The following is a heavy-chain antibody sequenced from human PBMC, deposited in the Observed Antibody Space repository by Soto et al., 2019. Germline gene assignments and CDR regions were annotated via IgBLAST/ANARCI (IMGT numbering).Heavy chain of an antibody. V-gene: IGHV3-74*01. D-gene: IGHD2-2*01. J-gene: IGHJ6*02. CDR3: ARDGGYCSSTSCSYYYYYGMDV. CDR2: INSDGSST. CDR1: GFTFSSYW. Sequence: GGSLRLSCAAPGFTFSSYWMHWVRQAPGKGLVWVSRINSDGSSTSYADSVKGRFTISRDNAKNTLYLQMNSLRAEDTAVYYCARDGGYCSSTSCSYYYYYGMDVWGQGTTVTVSS.